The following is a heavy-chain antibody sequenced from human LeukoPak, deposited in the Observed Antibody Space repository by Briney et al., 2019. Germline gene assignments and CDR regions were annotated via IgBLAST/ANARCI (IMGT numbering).Heavy chain of an antibody. CDR2: ISFDGSNK. D-gene: IGHD3-3*01. J-gene: IGHJ4*02. V-gene: IGHV3-30-3*01. CDR3: ARAPGRFLEWLLLDY. CDR1: GFTFSTYW. Sequence: PGGSLRLSCAASGFTFSTYWMSWVRQAPGKGLEWVAVISFDGSNKYYADSVKGRFTVSRDNSKNTLYLQMNSLRAEDTAVYYCARAPGRFLEWLLLDYWGQGTLVTVSS.